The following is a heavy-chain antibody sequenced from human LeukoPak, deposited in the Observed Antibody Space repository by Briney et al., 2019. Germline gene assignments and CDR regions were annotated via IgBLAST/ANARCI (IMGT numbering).Heavy chain of an antibody. J-gene: IGHJ4*02. D-gene: IGHD4-17*01. V-gene: IGHV3-23*01. CDR1: GFTFSSYA. Sequence: GGSLRLSCVASGFTFSSYAMSWVRQAPGKGLEWVSAISGSGGSTYYADSVKGRFTISRDNSKNTLYLQMNSLRAEDTAVYYCAKDESGDYGEPDYWGQGTLVTVSS. CDR3: AKDESGDYGEPDY. CDR2: ISGSGGST.